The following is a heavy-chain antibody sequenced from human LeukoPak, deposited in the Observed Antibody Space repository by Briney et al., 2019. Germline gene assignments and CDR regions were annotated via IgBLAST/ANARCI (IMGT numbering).Heavy chain of an antibody. V-gene: IGHV5-51*01. CDR3: VRFGLTSSLDY. D-gene: IGHD6-13*01. J-gene: IGHJ4*02. CDR1: GYRLTYNW. Sequence: GESLKISCKISGYRLTYNWIGWVRRVPGKGLEWMGLIYPGDSDTRYSPSFQGQVTFSVDMSISTAYLQLSGLRASDTAIYYCVRFGLTSSLDYWGQGTLVTVSS. CDR2: IYPGDSDT.